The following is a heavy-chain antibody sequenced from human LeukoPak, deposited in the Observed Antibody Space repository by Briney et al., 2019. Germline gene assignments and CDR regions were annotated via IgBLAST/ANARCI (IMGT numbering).Heavy chain of an antibody. CDR3: ARGDGISH. CDR1: GFTFSSYA. J-gene: IGHJ4*02. D-gene: IGHD3-9*01. Sequence: PGGSLRLPCAASGFTFSSYAMSWIRQAPGKGLEWISSTRNSSVIFYGDSVKGRFSVSRDNAKNSLYLQMNSLRVEDTAMYYCARGDGISHWGQGTLVTVSS. V-gene: IGHV3-48*01. CDR2: TRNSSVI.